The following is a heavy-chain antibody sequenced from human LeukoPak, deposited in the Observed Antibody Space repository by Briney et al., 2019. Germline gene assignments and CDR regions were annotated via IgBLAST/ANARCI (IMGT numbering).Heavy chain of an antibody. CDR3: ARPPGIAAAWFDP. D-gene: IGHD6-13*01. Sequence: SETLSLTCTVSGGSISSSSYYWGWIRQPPGKGLEWIGSIYYSGSTYYNPSLKSRVTISVDTSKNQFSLKLSSVTAADTAVYYCARPPGIAAAWFDPWGQGTLVTVSS. J-gene: IGHJ5*02. V-gene: IGHV4-39*01. CDR2: IYYSGST. CDR1: GGSISSSSYY.